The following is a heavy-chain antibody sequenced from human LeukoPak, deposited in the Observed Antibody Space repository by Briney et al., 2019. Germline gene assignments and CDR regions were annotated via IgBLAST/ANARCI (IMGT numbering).Heavy chain of an antibody. V-gene: IGHV1-24*01. CDR2: FDPEDGET. CDR3: GTVSRGYDYVFFDY. J-gene: IGHJ4*02. Sequence: ASVKVSCKVSGYTLTELSMHWVRQAPGKGLEWMGGFDPEDGETIYAQKFQGRVTMTGDTSTDTAYMELSRLRSEDTAVYYCGTVSRGYDYVFFDYWGQGTLVTVSS. D-gene: IGHD5-12*01. CDR1: GYTLTELS.